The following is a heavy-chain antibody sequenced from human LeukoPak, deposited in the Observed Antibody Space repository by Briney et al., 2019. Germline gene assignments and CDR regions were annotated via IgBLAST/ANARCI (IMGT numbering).Heavy chain of an antibody. Sequence: PSETLSLTCTVSGGSISSYYWSWIRQPPGKGLEWIGYIYHSGSTYYNPSLKSRVTISVDRSKNQFSLKLSSVTAADTAVYYCARARPRGVMGFDYWGQGTLVTVSS. CDR3: ARARPRGVMGFDY. J-gene: IGHJ4*02. D-gene: IGHD3-10*01. CDR2: IYHSGST. CDR1: GGSISSYY. V-gene: IGHV4-59*12.